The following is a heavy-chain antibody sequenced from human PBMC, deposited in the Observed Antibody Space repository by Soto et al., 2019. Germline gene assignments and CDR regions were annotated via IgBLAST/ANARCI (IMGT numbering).Heavy chain of an antibody. CDR2: INRNGGST. CDR3: ARGGSDYYFDY. Sequence: GGSLRLSCAASGFTFSSYAMHWVRQAPGKGLEYVSTINRNGGSTYYANSVKGRFTISRDNSKNTLYLQMGSLRAEDMAVYYCARGGSDYYFDYWGQGT. D-gene: IGHD2-21*02. V-gene: IGHV3-64*01. J-gene: IGHJ4*02. CDR1: GFTFSSYA.